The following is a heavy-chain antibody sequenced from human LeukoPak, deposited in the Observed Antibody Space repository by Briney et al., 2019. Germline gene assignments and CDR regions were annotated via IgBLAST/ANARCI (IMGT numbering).Heavy chain of an antibody. CDR2: INPNSGGT. J-gene: IGHJ5*02. D-gene: IGHD6-19*01. Sequence: GASVKVSCKASGYTFTGYYMHWVRQAPGQGLEWMGWINPNSGGTNYAQKFQGRVTMTRDTSISTAYMELSRLRSDDTAVYYCAREEIAVAGGFDPWGQGTLVTVSS. CDR1: GYTFTGYY. V-gene: IGHV1-2*02. CDR3: AREEIAVAGGFDP.